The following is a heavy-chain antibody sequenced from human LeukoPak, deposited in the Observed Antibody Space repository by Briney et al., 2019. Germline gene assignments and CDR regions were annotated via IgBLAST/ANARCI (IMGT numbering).Heavy chain of an antibody. V-gene: IGHV4-38-2*02. CDR2: IYHSGST. Sequence: PSETLSLTCTVSGYSISSGYHWGWIRQPPGKGLEWIGSIYHSGSTYYNPSLKSRVTISVDTSKNKFSLKLSSVTAADTAVYYCARVLQSTDSSGFYLPEYFQHWGQGTLVTVSS. CDR1: GYSISSGYH. J-gene: IGHJ1*01. D-gene: IGHD3-22*01. CDR3: ARVLQSTDSSGFYLPEYFQH.